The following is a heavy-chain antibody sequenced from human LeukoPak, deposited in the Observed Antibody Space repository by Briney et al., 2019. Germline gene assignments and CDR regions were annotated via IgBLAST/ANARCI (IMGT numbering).Heavy chain of an antibody. J-gene: IGHJ4*02. CDR1: GFTFSGSA. Sequence: PGGSLRLSCAASGFTFSGSAMHWVRQAPGKGLVWVSRINSDGSSTSYADSVKGRFAISRDNAKNTLYLQMNSLRAEDTAVYYCARVYRGYGSGSYYQNFGYWGQGTLVTVSS. D-gene: IGHD3-10*01. CDR3: ARVYRGYGSGSYYQNFGY. CDR2: INSDGSST. V-gene: IGHV3-74*01.